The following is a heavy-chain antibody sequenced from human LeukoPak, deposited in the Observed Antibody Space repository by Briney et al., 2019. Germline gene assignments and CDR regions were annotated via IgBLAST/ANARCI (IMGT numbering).Heavy chain of an antibody. CDR1: GGSFSGYY. Sequence: SETLSLTCAVYGGSFSGYYWSWIRQPPGKGLEWIGEINHSGSTNYNPSLKSRVTISVDTSKNQFSLKLSSVTAADTAVYYCARDRGEWELDWFDPWGQGTLVTVSS. D-gene: IGHD1-26*01. CDR2: INHSGST. J-gene: IGHJ5*02. CDR3: ARDRGEWELDWFDP. V-gene: IGHV4-34*01.